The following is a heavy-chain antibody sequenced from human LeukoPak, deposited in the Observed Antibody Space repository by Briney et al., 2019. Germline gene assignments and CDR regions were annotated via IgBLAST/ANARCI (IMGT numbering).Heavy chain of an antibody. CDR2: IYHSGST. V-gene: IGHV4-34*01. CDR3: ARVAPYYYDSSGYYYYFDY. D-gene: IGHD3-22*01. J-gene: IGHJ4*02. CDR1: GGSFIGYY. Sequence: SETLSPTCAVYGGSFIGYYWSWIRQPPGKGLEWIGEIYHSGSTNYNPSLKSRVTISVDKSKNQFSLKLSSVTAADTAVYYCARVAPYYYDSSGYYYYFDYWGQGTLVTVSS.